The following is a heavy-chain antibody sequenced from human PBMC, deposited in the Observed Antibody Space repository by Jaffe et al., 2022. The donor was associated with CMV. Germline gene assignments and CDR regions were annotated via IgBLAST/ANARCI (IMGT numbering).Heavy chain of an antibody. CDR3: ARGGGYSSSPGLVGY. Sequence: QVQLVESGGGVVQPGRSLRLSCAASGFTFSSYGMHWVRQAPGKGLEWVAVIWYDGSNKYYADSVKGRFTISRDNSKNTLYLQMNSLRAEDTAVYYCARGGGYSSSPGLVGYWGQGTLVTVSS. CDR1: GFTFSSYG. CDR2: IWYDGSNK. V-gene: IGHV3-33*08. D-gene: IGHD6-6*01. J-gene: IGHJ4*02.